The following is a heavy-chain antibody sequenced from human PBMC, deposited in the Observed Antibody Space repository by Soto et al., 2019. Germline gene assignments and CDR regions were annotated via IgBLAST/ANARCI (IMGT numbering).Heavy chain of an antibody. CDR1: GFTFSSYA. V-gene: IGHV3-30-3*01. D-gene: IGHD2-15*01. CDR3: ARGVVVVVAATPPPLDY. Sequence: HPGGSLRLSCAASGFTFSSYAMHWVRQAPGKGLEWVAVISYDGSNKYYADSVKGRFTISRDNSKNTLYLQMNSLRAEDTAVYYCARGVVVVVAATPPPLDYWGQGTLVTVSS. CDR2: ISYDGSNK. J-gene: IGHJ4*02.